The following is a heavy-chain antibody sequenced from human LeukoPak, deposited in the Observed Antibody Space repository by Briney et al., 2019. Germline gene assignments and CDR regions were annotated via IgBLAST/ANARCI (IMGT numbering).Heavy chain of an antibody. J-gene: IGHJ4*02. D-gene: IGHD4-17*01. Sequence: SETLSLTCTVSGGSISSFYWSWIRQSAGKGLEWIGRNHTSGSTNYNPSLQSRLTMSLDTSKNQFSLKLTSVTAADTAVYYCARDHRSGMTTVSTGFDYWGQGTLVTVSS. CDR1: GGSISSFY. CDR3: ARDHRSGMTTVSTGFDY. CDR2: NHTSGST. V-gene: IGHV4-4*07.